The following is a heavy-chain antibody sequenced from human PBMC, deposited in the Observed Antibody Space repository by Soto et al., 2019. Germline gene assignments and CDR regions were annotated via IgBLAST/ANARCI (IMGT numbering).Heavy chain of an antibody. J-gene: IGHJ6*02. CDR3: ARDSAFPGMVV. CDR1: GGSISSGGYS. CDR2: IYHSGST. Sequence: SETLSLTCAVSGGSISSGGYSWSWIRQPPGKGLEWIGYIYHSGSTYYNPSLKSRVTISVDRSKNQFSLKLSSVTAAETAVYSCARDSAFPGMVVWGQGTTVTGAS. V-gene: IGHV4-30-2*01.